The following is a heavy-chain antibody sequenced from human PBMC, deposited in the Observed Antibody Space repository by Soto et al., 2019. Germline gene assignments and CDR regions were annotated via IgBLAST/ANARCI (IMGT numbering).Heavy chain of an antibody. CDR2: ISGSGDST. J-gene: IGHJ4*02. V-gene: IGHV3-23*01. Sequence: EVQLLESGGGLVQPGGSLRLSCAASGFTFSSYAMSWVRQAPGKGLEWVSAISGSGDSTYYADSVKGRFTISRDNSKNTLYLQMSYLRAEDTAIYYCARDSGSYFGPHAYWGQGTLVTVSS. CDR1: GFTFSSYA. CDR3: ARDSGSYFGPHAY. D-gene: IGHD1-26*01.